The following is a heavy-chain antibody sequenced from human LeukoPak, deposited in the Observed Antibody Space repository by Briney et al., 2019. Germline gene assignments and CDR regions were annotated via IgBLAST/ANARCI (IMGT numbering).Heavy chain of an antibody. Sequence: SETLSLTCAVYGGSFSGYYWSWIRQPPGKGLEWIGEINHSGSTNYNPSLKSRVTMSVDTSKNQFSLKLSSVTAADTAVYYCARGEYSRPIDYWGQGTLVTVSS. CDR1: GGSFSGYY. V-gene: IGHV4-34*01. CDR3: ARGEYSRPIDY. CDR2: INHSGST. D-gene: IGHD6-6*01. J-gene: IGHJ4*02.